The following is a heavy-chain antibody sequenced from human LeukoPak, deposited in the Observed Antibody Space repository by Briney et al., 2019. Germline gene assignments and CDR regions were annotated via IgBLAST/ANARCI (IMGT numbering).Heavy chain of an antibody. CDR1: GASVSSGTYF. V-gene: IGHV4-61*01. Sequence: SETLSLTCTVSGASVSSGTYFWSWIRQPPGKGLEWIGYISNSGSTNYNPSLKSRVTISADTSKNQFSLKLSSVTAADTAVYYCARDRLAYSGTDYWGQGTLVTVSS. CDR3: ARDRLAYSGTDY. CDR2: ISNSGST. J-gene: IGHJ4*02. D-gene: IGHD1-26*01.